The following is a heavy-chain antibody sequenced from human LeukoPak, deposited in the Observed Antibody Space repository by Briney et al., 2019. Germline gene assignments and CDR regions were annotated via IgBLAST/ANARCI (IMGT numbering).Heavy chain of an antibody. CDR3: ARSAVADTLSAYYFDY. Sequence: ASVKVSCKASGYTFITYDISWVRQAPGQGLEWMGWINAYNGNTNYAQKLQGRVTMTTDTSTNTAYMELRSLRSDDTAVYYCARSAVADTLSAYYFDYWGQGTLVTVSS. CDR1: GYTFITYD. D-gene: IGHD6-19*01. V-gene: IGHV1-18*01. CDR2: INAYNGNT. J-gene: IGHJ4*02.